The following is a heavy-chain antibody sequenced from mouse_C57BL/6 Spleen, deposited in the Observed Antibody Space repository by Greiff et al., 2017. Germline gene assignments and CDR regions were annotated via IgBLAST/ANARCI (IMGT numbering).Heavy chain of an antibody. CDR1: GYTFTDYY. D-gene: IGHD2-13*01. J-gene: IGHJ3*01. V-gene: IGHV1-26*01. Sequence: EVQLQQSGPELVKPGASVKISCKASGYTFTDYYMNWVKQSHGKSLEWIGDINPNNGGTSYNQKFKGKATLTVDKSSSTAYMELRSLTSEDSAVYYCARDYDDYAYWGHGTMVTVAA. CDR3: ARDYDDYAY. CDR2: INPNNGGT.